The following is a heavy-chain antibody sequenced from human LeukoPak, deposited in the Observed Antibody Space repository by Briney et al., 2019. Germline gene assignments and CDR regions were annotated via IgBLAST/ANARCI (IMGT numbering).Heavy chain of an antibody. CDR3: ARDSRGYYGSGSYFSYYFDY. CDR1: GFTFSSYA. D-gene: IGHD3-10*01. J-gene: IGHJ4*02. Sequence: GGSLRLSCAASGFTFSSYAMSWVRQAPGKGLEWVSYISSSSSTIYYADSVKGRFAISRDNAKNSLYLQMNSLRDEDTAVYYCARDSRGYYGSGSYFSYYFDYWGQGTLVTVSS. CDR2: ISSSSSTI. V-gene: IGHV3-48*02.